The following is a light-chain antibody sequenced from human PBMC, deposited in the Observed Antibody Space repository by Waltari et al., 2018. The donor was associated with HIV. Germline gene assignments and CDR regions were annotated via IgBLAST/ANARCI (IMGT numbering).Light chain of an antibody. J-gene: IGKJ4*01. CDR2: DAS. CDR3: QQYDTSPLT. Sequence: EIVLTQSPITLSLSPGDRATLSCRASQSVGSYLAWYQQKPGQAPRLLIYDASNRATGIPARFRGSGSGTDFTLTISSLEPEDFAIYYCQQYDTSPLTFGGGTRVEIK. V-gene: IGKV3-11*01. CDR1: QSVGSY.